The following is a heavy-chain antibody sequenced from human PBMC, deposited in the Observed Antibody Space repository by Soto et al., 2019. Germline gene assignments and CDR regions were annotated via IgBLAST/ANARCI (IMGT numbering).Heavy chain of an antibody. CDR2: IHPGDSDT. D-gene: IGHD6-19*01. V-gene: IGHV5-51*01. CDR3: ARPAVAGMIDPFDI. Sequence: EVQLVQSGAEVKKPGESLKISCKGSGYSFTSYWIAWVRQMPGKGLEWMGIIHPGDSDTRYSPSFQGHTILVDKSISTVYLQWSSLKASDTAMYYCARPAVAGMIDPFDIWGQGTMVTVSS. CDR1: GYSFTSYW. J-gene: IGHJ3*02.